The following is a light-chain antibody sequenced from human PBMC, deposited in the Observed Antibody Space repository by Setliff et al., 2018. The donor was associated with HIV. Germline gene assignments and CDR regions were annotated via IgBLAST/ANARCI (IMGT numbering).Light chain of an antibody. Sequence: AIQMTQSPSSLSASVGDRVTITCRASQGIRNDLVWYQQKPGKAPNLLIYAASSLQSGVPSRFSGSGSGTDFTLTISSLQPEDFATYYCLQDHNYPFTFGPGTKVDIK. J-gene: IGKJ3*01. CDR1: QGIRND. V-gene: IGKV1-6*01. CDR2: AAS. CDR3: LQDHNYPFT.